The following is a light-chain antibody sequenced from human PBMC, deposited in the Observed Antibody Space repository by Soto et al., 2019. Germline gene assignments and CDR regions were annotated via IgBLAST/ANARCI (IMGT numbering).Light chain of an antibody. CDR3: QQYYSSPRT. J-gene: IGKJ1*01. V-gene: IGKV3-20*01. CDR1: QSVSSSE. Sequence: EIVLTQSPDTVSLSPGEGVTLSCRASQSVSSSELAWYQQKPGQAPRLLIYGASRRATGISDRFSGSGSGTDFSLTISRLEPEDFAVYYCQQYYSSPRTFGQGTKVQIK. CDR2: GAS.